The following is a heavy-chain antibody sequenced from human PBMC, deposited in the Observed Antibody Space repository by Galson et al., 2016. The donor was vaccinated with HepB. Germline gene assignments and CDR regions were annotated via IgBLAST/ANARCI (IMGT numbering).Heavy chain of an antibody. J-gene: IGHJ3*02. CDR3: AKYGKQVDAFDI. CDR2: IFPSDSDT. CDR1: GYSFTSHW. V-gene: IGHV5-51*01. Sequence: QSGAEVKKPGESLRISCKTSGYSFTSHWIGWVRQMPGKGLEWMGIIFPSDSDTRYSPSFQGRVTISVDKSIRTAYLQWSSLKASDTAMYYCAKYGKQVDAFDIWGQGTMVTVSS. D-gene: IGHD2/OR15-2a*01.